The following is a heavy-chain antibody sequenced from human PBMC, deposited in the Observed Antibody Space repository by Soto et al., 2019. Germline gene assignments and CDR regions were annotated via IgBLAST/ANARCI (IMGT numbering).Heavy chain of an antibody. CDR3: ARGYGSGSYYKGPNYYYGMDV. D-gene: IGHD3-10*01. V-gene: IGHV4-59*12. CDR2: IYYSGST. Sequence: PSETLSLTCTVSGGSISSYYWSWIRQPPGKGLEWIGYIYYSGSTNYNPSLKSRVTISVDTSKNQFSLKLSSVTAADTAVYYCARGYGSGSYYKGPNYYYGMDVWGQGTTVTVSS. J-gene: IGHJ6*02. CDR1: GGSISSYY.